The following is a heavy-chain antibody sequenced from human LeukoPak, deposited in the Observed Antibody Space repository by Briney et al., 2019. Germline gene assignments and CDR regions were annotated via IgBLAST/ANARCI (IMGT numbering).Heavy chain of an antibody. CDR2: ISYDGSNK. D-gene: IGHD3-3*01. CDR1: GFTFSSYG. V-gene: IGHV3-30*03. Sequence: GGSLRLSCAASGFTFSSYGMHWVRQAPGKGLEWVAVISYDGSNKYYADSVKGRFTISRDNSKNTLYLQMNSLRAEDTAVYYCARGVGPRARGYDFWSGYLGEGDYWGQGTLVTVSS. CDR3: ARGVGPRARGYDFWSGYLGEGDY. J-gene: IGHJ4*02.